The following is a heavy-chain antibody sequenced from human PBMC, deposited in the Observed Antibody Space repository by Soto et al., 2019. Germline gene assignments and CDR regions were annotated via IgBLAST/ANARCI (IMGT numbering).Heavy chain of an antibody. V-gene: IGHV4-39*01. D-gene: IGHD2-2*01. CDR3: ARGIFVPATARPRVFDY. J-gene: IGHJ4*02. CDR1: GGSISSSSYY. Sequence: QLQLQESGPGLVKPSETLSLTCTVSGGSISSSSYYWGWIRQPPGKGLEWIGSIYYSGSTYYNPSLKSRVTISVDTSKNQFSLKLSSVTAADTAVYYCARGIFVPATARPRVFDYWGQGTLVTVSS. CDR2: IYYSGST.